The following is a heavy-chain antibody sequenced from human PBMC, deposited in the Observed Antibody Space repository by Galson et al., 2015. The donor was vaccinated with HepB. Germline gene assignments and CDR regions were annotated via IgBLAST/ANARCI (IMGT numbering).Heavy chain of an antibody. CDR3: AKDRGDGSGWHSAAFDI. CDR1: GFTFSSYG. J-gene: IGHJ3*02. V-gene: IGHV3-30*18. Sequence: SLRLSCAASGFTFSSYGMHWVRQAPGKGLEWVAVISYDGSNKYYADSVKGRFTISRDNSKNTLYLQMNSLRAEDTAVYYCAKDRGDGSGWHSAAFDIWGQGTMVTVSS. CDR2: ISYDGSNK. D-gene: IGHD6-19*01.